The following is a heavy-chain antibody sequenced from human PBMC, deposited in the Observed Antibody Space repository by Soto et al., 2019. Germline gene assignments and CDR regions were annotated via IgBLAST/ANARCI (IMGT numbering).Heavy chain of an antibody. J-gene: IGHJ3*02. D-gene: IGHD3-3*01. V-gene: IGHV3-21*01. Sequence: GGSLRLSCAASGFPFSSYSMNWVRQAPGKGLEWVSSISSSSSYIYYADSVKGRFTISRDNATNSLYLQMNSLRAEDTDVYYCARRITIFGVAAFDIGGQGTMVTVSS. CDR1: GFPFSSYS. CDR2: ISSSSSYI. CDR3: ARRITIFGVAAFDI.